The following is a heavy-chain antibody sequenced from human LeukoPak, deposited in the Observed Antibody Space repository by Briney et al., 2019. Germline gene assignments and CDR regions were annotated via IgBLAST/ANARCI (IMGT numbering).Heavy chain of an antibody. CDR3: ARATPEDYYFYYMDV. V-gene: IGHV3-11*04. Sequence: GGSLRLSCAASGFTFSDSSMSWIRQAPGKGLQWISYISSSGSTIYYADSVKGRFTISRDNAKNSLYLQMNSLRAEDTAVYYCARATPEDYYFYYMDVWGKGTTVTVSS. CDR2: ISSSGSTI. J-gene: IGHJ6*03. CDR1: GFTFSDSS. D-gene: IGHD2-15*01.